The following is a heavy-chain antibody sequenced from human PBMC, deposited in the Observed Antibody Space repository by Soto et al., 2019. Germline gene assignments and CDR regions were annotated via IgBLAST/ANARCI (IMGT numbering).Heavy chain of an antibody. J-gene: IGHJ6*02. CDR2: INHSGST. CDR3: ARVGITMVRGVINYYYYGMDV. Sequence: SETLSLTCAVYGGSFSGYYWSWIRQPPGKGLEWIGEINHSGSTNYNPSLKSRVTISVYTSKNQFSLKLSSVTAADTAVYYCARVGITMVRGVINYYYYGMDVWGQGTTVTVSS. D-gene: IGHD3-10*01. V-gene: IGHV4-34*01. CDR1: GGSFSGYY.